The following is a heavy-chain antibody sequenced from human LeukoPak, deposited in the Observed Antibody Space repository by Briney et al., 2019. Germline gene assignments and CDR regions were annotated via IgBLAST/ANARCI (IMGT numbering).Heavy chain of an antibody. D-gene: IGHD3-3*02. Sequence: GESLKISCKGSGYRFTSYWISWVRQMPGKGLEWMGRVDPSDSYTNYSPSFEGHATISADKSISTAYLQWGSLKASDTAMHYCAISMVWGQGTLVTVSS. V-gene: IGHV5-10-1*01. CDR1: GYRFTSYW. J-gene: IGHJ4*02. CDR3: AISMV. CDR2: VDPSDSYT.